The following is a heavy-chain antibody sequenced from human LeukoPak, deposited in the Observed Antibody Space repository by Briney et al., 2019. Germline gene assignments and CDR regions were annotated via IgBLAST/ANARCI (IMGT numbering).Heavy chain of an antibody. V-gene: IGHV3-53*01. CDR1: GFTVSSNY. Sequence: GGSLRLSCAASGFTVSSNYMSWVRQAPGKGLEWVSVIYSGGSTYYADSVKGRFTISRDNSKNTLYLQMNSLRAEDTAVYYCAKGLIVGATPFDYWGQGTLVTVSS. CDR2: IYSGGST. D-gene: IGHD1-26*01. CDR3: AKGLIVGATPFDY. J-gene: IGHJ4*02.